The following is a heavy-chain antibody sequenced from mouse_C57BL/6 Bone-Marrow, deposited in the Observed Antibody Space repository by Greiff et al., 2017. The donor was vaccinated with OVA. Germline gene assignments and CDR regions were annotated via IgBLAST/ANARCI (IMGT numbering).Heavy chain of an antibody. CDR1: GFTFSSYA. D-gene: IGHD2-4*01. CDR2: ISDGGSYT. CDR3: ARLMITTWRFAY. J-gene: IGHJ3*01. V-gene: IGHV5-4*01. Sequence: EVQLVESGGGLVKPGGSLKLSCAASGFTFSSYAMSWVRQTPEKRLEWVATISDGGSYTYYPDNVKGRFTISRDNAKNNLYLQMSHLKSEDTAMYYCARLMITTWRFAYWGQGTLVTVSA.